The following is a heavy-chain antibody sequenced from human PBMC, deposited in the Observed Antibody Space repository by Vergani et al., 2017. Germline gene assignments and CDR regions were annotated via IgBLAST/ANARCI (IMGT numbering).Heavy chain of an antibody. CDR2: INPSGGST. J-gene: IGHJ4*02. CDR1: GYTFTSYY. CDR3: AIGGIKTGYSSGWYLSY. Sequence: QVQLVQSGAEVKKPGASVKVSCKASGYTFTSYYMHWVRQAPGQGLEWMGIINPSGGSTSYAQKFQGRVTMTRDTSTSTVYMELSSLRSEDTAVYYCAIGGIKTGYSSGWYLSYWGQGTLVTVSS. V-gene: IGHV1-46*01. D-gene: IGHD6-19*01.